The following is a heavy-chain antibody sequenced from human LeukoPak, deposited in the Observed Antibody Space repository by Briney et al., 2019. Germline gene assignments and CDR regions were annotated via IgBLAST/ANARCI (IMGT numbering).Heavy chain of an antibody. CDR3: AREDGSGTYYSFGMDV. J-gene: IGHJ6*02. CDR2: ITSSADHI. CDR1: GFTFSTYT. Sequence: PGGSLRLSCAASGFTFSTYTMNWVRQAPGKGLEWVSSITSSADHIYYAESLKGRFTISRDNANNSLSLELNSLRAEDTAVYYCAREDGSGTYYSFGMDVWGQGTTVTVSS. V-gene: IGHV3-21*01. D-gene: IGHD3-22*01.